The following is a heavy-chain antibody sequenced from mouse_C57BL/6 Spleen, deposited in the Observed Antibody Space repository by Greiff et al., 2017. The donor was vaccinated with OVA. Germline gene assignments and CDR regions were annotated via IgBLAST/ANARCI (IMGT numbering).Heavy chain of an antibody. J-gene: IGHJ3*01. D-gene: IGHD3-2*02. CDR2: IYPGDGDT. CDR3: AISFLDSSGSWFAY. CDR1: GYAFSSSW. Sequence: VQLQQSGPELVKPGASVKISCKASGYAFSSSWMNWVKQRPGKGLEWIGRIYPGDGDTNDNGKFKGKATLTADKSSSTANMQLSSLTSEDSAVYFCAISFLDSSGSWFAYWGQGTLVTVSA. V-gene: IGHV1-82*01.